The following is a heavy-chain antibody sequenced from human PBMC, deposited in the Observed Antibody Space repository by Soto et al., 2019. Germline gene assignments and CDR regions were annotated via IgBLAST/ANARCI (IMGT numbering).Heavy chain of an antibody. Sequence: GGSLRLSCAASGFTVSSNYMSWVRQAPGKELEWVSVIYSGGSTYYADSVKGRFTISRHNSKNTLYLKMNSLRAEDTAVYYCARDYEQWLAFDIWGQGTMVTVSS. CDR2: IYSGGST. CDR3: ARDYEQWLAFDI. CDR1: GFTVSSNY. V-gene: IGHV3-53*04. J-gene: IGHJ3*02. D-gene: IGHD6-19*01.